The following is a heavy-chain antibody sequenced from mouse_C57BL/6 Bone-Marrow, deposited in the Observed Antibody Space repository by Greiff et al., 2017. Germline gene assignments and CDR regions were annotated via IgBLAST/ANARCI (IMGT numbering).Heavy chain of an antibody. Sequence: EVKLLESGPGLVKPSQYLSLTCSVTGYSITSGYYWNWIRQFPGNKLEWMGYISYDGSNNYNPSLKIRISITRDTSKNQFFLTLNSVTTEDTATYYCARCDGYSHYYAMDYWGQGTSVTVSS. CDR3: ARCDGYSHYYAMDY. CDR1: GYSITSGYY. J-gene: IGHJ4*01. CDR2: ISYDGSN. D-gene: IGHD2-3*01. V-gene: IGHV3-6*01.